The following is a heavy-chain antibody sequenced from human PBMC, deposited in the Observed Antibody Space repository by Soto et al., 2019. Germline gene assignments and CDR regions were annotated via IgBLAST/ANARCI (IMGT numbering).Heavy chain of an antibody. CDR3: ARDLNSHWLQGGNWFDP. CDR1: GDSVSSNSAA. V-gene: IGHV6-1*01. J-gene: IGHJ5*02. Sequence: QSQTLSLTCAISGDSVSSNSAAWNWIRQSPSRGLEWLGRTYYRSKWYNDYAVSVKSRITINPDTSKNQFSLQLNSVTPEDTAVYYCARDLNSHWLQGGNWFDPWGQGTLVTVSS. CDR2: TYYRSKWYN. D-gene: IGHD3-9*01.